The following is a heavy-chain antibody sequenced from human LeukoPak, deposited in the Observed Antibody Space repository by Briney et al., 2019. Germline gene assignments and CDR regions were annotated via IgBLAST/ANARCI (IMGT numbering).Heavy chain of an antibody. Sequence: ASVKVSCKVSGYTLTELSMHWVRQAPGQGLEWMGWINPNSGGTNYAQKFQGWVTMTRDTSISTAYMELSRLRSDDTAVYYCARASIVGATWFDYWGQGTLVTVSS. CDR3: ARASIVGATWFDY. V-gene: IGHV1-2*04. CDR2: INPNSGGT. CDR1: GYTLTELS. J-gene: IGHJ4*02. D-gene: IGHD1-26*01.